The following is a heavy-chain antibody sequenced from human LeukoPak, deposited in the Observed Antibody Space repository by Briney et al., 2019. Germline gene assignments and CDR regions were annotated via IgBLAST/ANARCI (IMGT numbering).Heavy chain of an antibody. J-gene: IGHJ4*02. CDR2: IYSCGST. CDR1: GFTVSSNY. V-gene: IGHV3-66*01. Sequence: GGSLRLSCAASGFTVSSNYMSWVRQAPGKGLEWVSVIYSCGSTYYADSVKGRFTISRDNAKNSLYLQMNSLRAEDTAVYYCARDRGRNYGSGSYYEGIFDYWGQGTLVTVSS. CDR3: ARDRGRNYGSGSYYEGIFDY. D-gene: IGHD3-10*01.